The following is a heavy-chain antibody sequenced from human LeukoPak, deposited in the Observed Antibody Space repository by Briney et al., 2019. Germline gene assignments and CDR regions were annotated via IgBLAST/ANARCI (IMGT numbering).Heavy chain of an antibody. V-gene: IGHV3-48*01. D-gene: IGHD6-19*01. CDR2: ISGSSGTR. CDR3: ARAPYTSGWYRGDNDY. CDR1: GFTFSSYS. Sequence: GGSLRLSCAASGFTFSSYSMNWVRQAPGKGLEWVSYISGSSGTRYYADSVKGRFTISRDNAKNSLYLQMNSLRAEDTAVYYCARAPYTSGWYRGDNDYWGQGALVTVSS. J-gene: IGHJ4*02.